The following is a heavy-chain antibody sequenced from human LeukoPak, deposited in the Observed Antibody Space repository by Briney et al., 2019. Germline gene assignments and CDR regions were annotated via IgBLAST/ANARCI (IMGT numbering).Heavy chain of an antibody. CDR1: GDPISSGDYF. D-gene: IGHD1-26*01. Sequence: PSETLSFTCTVSGDPISSGDYFWTWIRQPPGKGLEWIGYIYNSGSTYYNPSLRSRISISLGTSKNQFSLKLSSVTAADTAVYYCARESGSYPGFDYWGQGTLVTV. J-gene: IGHJ4*02. V-gene: IGHV4-30-4*08. CDR2: IYNSGST. CDR3: ARESGSYPGFDY.